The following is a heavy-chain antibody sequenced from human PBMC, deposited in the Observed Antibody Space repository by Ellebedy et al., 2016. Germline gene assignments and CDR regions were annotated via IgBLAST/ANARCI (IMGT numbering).Heavy chain of an antibody. CDR1: GFTFSSYS. CDR3: ARCPGGITIFGVVTFYFDY. D-gene: IGHD3-3*01. V-gene: IGHV3-48*02. Sequence: GGSLRLSCAATGFTFSSYSMNWVRQAPGKGLEWVSYTSSSSSTIYYADSVKGRFTISRDNAKNSLYLQMNSLRDEDTAVYYCARCPGGITIFGVVTFYFDYWGQGTLVTVSS. J-gene: IGHJ4*02. CDR2: TSSSSSTI.